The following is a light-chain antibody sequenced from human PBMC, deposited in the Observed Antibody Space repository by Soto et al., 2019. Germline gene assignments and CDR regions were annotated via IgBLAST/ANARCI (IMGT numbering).Light chain of an antibody. CDR2: HSS. Sequence: DILMTQSPSSLSPSVGDRVTITCQASQDISKYLNWYQQKPGKAPRLLIYHSSNLETGVPSRFSGSGSGTHFTFTISSLQPEDIATYFCQQYDSFPWTFGQGTKLDLK. J-gene: IGKJ2*01. CDR3: QQYDSFPWT. V-gene: IGKV1-33*01. CDR1: QDISKY.